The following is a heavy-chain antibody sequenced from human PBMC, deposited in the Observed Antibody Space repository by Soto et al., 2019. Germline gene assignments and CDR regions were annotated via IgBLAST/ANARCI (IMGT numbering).Heavy chain of an antibody. J-gene: IGHJ6*02. Sequence: QVQLVQSGAEVKKPGSSVKVSCKSSGGTFSSYAISWVRQAPGQGLEWMGGIIPIFGTANYAQKFQGRVTITADESTSTAYIELSSLRSEDTAVYYCARDQISCYDWVTYGMDVWGQGNTVTGSS. D-gene: IGHD5-12*01. CDR3: ARDQISCYDWVTYGMDV. V-gene: IGHV1-69*01. CDR1: GGTFSSYA. CDR2: IIPIFGTA.